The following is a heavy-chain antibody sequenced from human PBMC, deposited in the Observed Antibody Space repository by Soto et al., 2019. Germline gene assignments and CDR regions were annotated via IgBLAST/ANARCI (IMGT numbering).Heavy chain of an antibody. D-gene: IGHD6-13*01. CDR1: GYTFTSYG. CDR2: VSAYNCNT. J-gene: IGHJ4*02. Sequence: QFQLVQSGAEVKKPGASVKVSCKASGYTFTSYGISWVRQAPGQGLEWMGWVSAYNCNTNYAQKLQDRVSMTTDTSTSTAHMELRSLRSDDTAVYFCARGRQQPLDYWGQGTLVTVSS. CDR3: ARGRQQPLDY. V-gene: IGHV1-18*01.